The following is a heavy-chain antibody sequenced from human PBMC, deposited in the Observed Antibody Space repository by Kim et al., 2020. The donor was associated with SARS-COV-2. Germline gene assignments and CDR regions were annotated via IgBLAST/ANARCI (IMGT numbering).Heavy chain of an antibody. CDR2: INHSGST. D-gene: IGHD6-13*01. CDR1: GGSFSGYY. V-gene: IGHV4-34*01. CDR3: ARGVSPSGIAAAGNWFDP. Sequence: SETLSLTCAVYGGSFSGYYWSWIRQPPGKGLEWIGEINHSGSTNYNPSLKSRVTISVDTSKNQFSLKLRSVTAADTAVYYCARGVSPSGIAAAGNWFDPWGQGTLVTVSS. J-gene: IGHJ5*02.